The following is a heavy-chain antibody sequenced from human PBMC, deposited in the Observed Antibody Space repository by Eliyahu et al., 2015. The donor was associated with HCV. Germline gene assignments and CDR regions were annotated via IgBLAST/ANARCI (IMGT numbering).Heavy chain of an antibody. CDR3: ARSNYDSSGYYRFVPDAMDV. J-gene: IGHJ6*02. CDR2: ISYSGSP. V-gene: IGHV4-31*03. Sequence: QVQLQESGPGLVKPSQILSLTCSXSGXSINSGXYXWSWIRQRPGKGLEWIGYISYSGSPYYNPSLKSRVTISVDTSKNQFSLKLTSVTAADTAMYYCARSNYDSSGYYRFVPDAMDVWGLGTTVTVSS. D-gene: IGHD3-22*01. CDR1: GXSINSGXYX.